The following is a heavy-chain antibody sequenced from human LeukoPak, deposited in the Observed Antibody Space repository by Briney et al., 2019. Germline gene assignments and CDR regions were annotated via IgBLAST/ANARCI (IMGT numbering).Heavy chain of an antibody. V-gene: IGHV5-51*01. Sequence: GESLKISCKGSGYSFTSYWIGWVRQMPGKGLEWMGIIYPSDLDIRYRPSFQGQVTMSVDKSNSIAYLQWNSLKASDTGMYFCARGDPTGGNYHTLDYWGQGTLVTVPS. J-gene: IGHJ4*02. D-gene: IGHD5-24*01. CDR1: GYSFTSYW. CDR3: ARGDPTGGNYHTLDY. CDR2: IYPSDLDI.